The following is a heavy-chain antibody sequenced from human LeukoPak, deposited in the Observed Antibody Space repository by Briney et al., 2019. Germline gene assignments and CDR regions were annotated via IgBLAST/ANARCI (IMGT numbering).Heavy chain of an antibody. CDR2: ISSSSSTI. CDR3: ARRPEEGLFDY. V-gene: IGHV3-48*04. J-gene: IGHJ4*02. CDR1: GFTFSSYS. D-gene: IGHD3-3*01. Sequence: GGSLRLSCAASGFTFSSYSMNWVRQAPGKGLEWVSYISSSSSTIYYADSVKGRFTISRDNAKNSLYLQMNSLRAEDTAVYYCARRPEEGLFDYWGQGTLVTVSS.